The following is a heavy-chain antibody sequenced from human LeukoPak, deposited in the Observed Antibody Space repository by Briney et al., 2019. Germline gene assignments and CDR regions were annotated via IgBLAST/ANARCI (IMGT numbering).Heavy chain of an antibody. Sequence: GGSLRLSCAASGFTFSIYSMNWVRQAPGKGLEWVSYISSDRSIVYYADSVKGRFTISRDNAKNSLYLQMDSLRAADTAVYYCARQPTEYDILTGHILDPWFDPWGQGTLVTVSS. CDR3: ARQPTEYDILTGHILDPWFDP. J-gene: IGHJ5*02. CDR2: ISSDRSIV. V-gene: IGHV3-48*01. D-gene: IGHD3-9*01. CDR1: GFTFSIYS.